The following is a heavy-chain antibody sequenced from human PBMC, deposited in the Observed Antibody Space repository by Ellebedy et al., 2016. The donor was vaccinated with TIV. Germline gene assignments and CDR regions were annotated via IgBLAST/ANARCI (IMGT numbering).Heavy chain of an antibody. V-gene: IGHV1-69*13. J-gene: IGHJ5*02. D-gene: IGHD3-10*01. Sequence: AASVKVSCKPSGGSSSNHPISWVRQAPGQGLEWMGGLIPIFNTAKYSQKFQGRVTITADASTRISYMELTSLNSEATAVYYCAMGVPMMNNWFDPWGQGTLVTVSS. CDR1: GGSSSNHP. CDR3: AMGVPMMNNWFDP. CDR2: LIPIFNTA.